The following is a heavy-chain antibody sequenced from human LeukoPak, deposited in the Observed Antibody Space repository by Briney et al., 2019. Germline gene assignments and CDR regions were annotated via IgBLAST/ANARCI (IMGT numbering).Heavy chain of an antibody. D-gene: IGHD5-18*01. J-gene: IGHJ4*02. CDR1: GYTFTGYY. CDR2: INPDSGAT. CDR3: ARELSRLWLGDN. Sequence: ASVKVSCKASGYTFTGYYIHWVRQAPGQGLEWMGWINPDSGATNCAQKFQGRVTMTRDTSISTAYMDLSRLTSDDTAVYYCARELSRLWLGDNRGQGTLVTVSS. V-gene: IGHV1-2*02.